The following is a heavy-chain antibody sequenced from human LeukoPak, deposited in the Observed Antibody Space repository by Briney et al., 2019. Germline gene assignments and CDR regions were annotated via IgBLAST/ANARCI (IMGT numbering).Heavy chain of an antibody. J-gene: IGHJ4*02. Sequence: TSETLSLTCAVYGGSFSGYYWSWIRQPPGKGLEWIGEINHSGSTNYNPSLKSRVTISVDTSKNQFSLKLSSVTAADTAEYYCARDSRWLQSLDYWGQGTLVTVSS. V-gene: IGHV4-34*01. CDR3: ARDSRWLQSLDY. CDR2: INHSGST. D-gene: IGHD5-24*01. CDR1: GGSFSGYY.